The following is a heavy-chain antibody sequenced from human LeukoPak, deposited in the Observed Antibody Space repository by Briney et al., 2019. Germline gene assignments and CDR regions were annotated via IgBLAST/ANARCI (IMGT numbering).Heavy chain of an antibody. CDR3: ATPGVYCSSTSCSRGYFQH. V-gene: IGHV1-69*04. CDR2: INPNSGGT. CDR1: GGTFSSYA. D-gene: IGHD2-2*01. Sequence: SVKVSCKASGGTFSSYAISWVRQAPGQGLEWMGWINPNSGGTNYAQKFQGRVTITADTSTDTAYMELSSLRSEDTAVYYCATPGVYCSSTSCSRGYFQHWGQGTLVTVSS. J-gene: IGHJ1*01.